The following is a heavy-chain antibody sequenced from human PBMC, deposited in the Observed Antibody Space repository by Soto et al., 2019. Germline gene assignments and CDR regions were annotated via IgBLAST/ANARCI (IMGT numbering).Heavy chain of an antibody. J-gene: IGHJ5*02. D-gene: IGHD1-20*01. Sequence: ASVNVSYKASGYTFTGYYMHWVRQAPGQGLEWMGWINPNSGGTNYAQKFYGWVTMTRDTSISAAYMELSRLRSDDTAVYYCALLTSRRDWFDPWGQGTLVTVSS. CDR2: INPNSGGT. V-gene: IGHV1-2*04. CDR1: GYTFTGYY. CDR3: ALLTSRRDWFDP.